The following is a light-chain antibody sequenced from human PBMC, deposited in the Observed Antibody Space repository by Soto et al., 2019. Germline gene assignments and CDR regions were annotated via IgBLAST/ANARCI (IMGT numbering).Light chain of an antibody. CDR3: QQRSNWPRMYT. J-gene: IGKJ2*01. CDR1: QSVSSY. CDR2: DAS. Sequence: EIVLTQSPATLSLSPGERATVSCRASQSVSSYLAWYQQKPGQAPRLLIYDASNRATGIPARFSGSGSGTDFTLTISGLEPADFAVYYCQQRSNWPRMYTFGQGTKLEIK. V-gene: IGKV3-11*01.